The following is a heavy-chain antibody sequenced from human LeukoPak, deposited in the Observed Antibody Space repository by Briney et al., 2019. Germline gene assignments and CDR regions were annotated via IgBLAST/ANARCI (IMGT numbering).Heavy chain of an antibody. J-gene: IGHJ5*01. CDR2: IIPIFGTA. Sequence: ASVKVSCKASGGTFSSYAISWVRQAPGQGLEWMGGIIPIFGTANYAQKFQGRVTITADESTSTAYMELSSLRSEDTAVYYCARIGGCSGGSCYLDLSWFDPWGQGTLVTVSS. V-gene: IGHV1-69*13. CDR3: ARIGGCSGGSCYLDLSWFDP. D-gene: IGHD2-15*01. CDR1: GGTFSSYA.